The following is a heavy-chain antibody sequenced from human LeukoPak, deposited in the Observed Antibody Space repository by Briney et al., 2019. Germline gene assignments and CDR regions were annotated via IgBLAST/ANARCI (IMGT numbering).Heavy chain of an antibody. J-gene: IGHJ4*02. CDR2: IYSGGST. CDR1: GFTVSSNY. D-gene: IGHD3-10*01. Sequence: GGSLRLSCAASGFTVSSNYMSWVRQAPGKGLEWVSVIYSGGSTYYADSVKGRFTISRDNSKNTLYLQMNSLRAEDTAVYYCARVALLWFGELPYPSHFDYWGQGTLVTVSS. V-gene: IGHV3-53*01. CDR3: ARVALLWFGELPYPSHFDY.